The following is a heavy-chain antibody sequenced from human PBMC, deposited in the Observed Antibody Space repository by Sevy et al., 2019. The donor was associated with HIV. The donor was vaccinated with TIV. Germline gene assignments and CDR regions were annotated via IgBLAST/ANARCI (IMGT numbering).Heavy chain of an antibody. D-gene: IGHD1-7*01. Sequence: SETLSLTCAVSGYSISSGYYWGWIRQPPGKGLEWIGSIYHSGSTYYNPSLKSRVTISVDTSKNQFSLKLSSVTAADTAVYYCARLTRELELQFDYWGQGTLVTVSS. V-gene: IGHV4-38-2*01. CDR1: GYSISSGYY. J-gene: IGHJ4*02. CDR3: ARLTRELELQFDY. CDR2: IYHSGST.